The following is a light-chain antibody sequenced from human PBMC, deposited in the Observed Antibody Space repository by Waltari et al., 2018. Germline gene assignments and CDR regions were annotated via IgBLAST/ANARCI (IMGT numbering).Light chain of an antibody. Sequence: SYVLTQPPSVSVAPGQTARISCDGNNIGSKNVHWYQQKPGQAPVLVVYDDGDRPSGIPERFSGSNSGNTATLTISRVDAGDEADYYCQVWDSGSDHYVFGTVTK. J-gene: IGLJ1*01. CDR1: NIGSKN. CDR2: DDG. V-gene: IGLV3-21*02. CDR3: QVWDSGSDHYV.